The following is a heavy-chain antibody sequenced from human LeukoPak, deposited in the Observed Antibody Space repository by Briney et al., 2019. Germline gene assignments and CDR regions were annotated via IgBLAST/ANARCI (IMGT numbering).Heavy chain of an antibody. CDR2: ISWNSGSI. D-gene: IGHD3-10*01. Sequence: GGSLRLSCAASGFTFDDYAMHWVRQAPGKGLEWVSGISWNSGSIGYADSVKGRFTISRDNAKNSLYLQMNSLRAEDMALYYCAKGARGTYYYYMDVWGKGTTVTVS. V-gene: IGHV3-9*03. CDR3: AKGARGTYYYYMDV. J-gene: IGHJ6*03. CDR1: GFTFDDYA.